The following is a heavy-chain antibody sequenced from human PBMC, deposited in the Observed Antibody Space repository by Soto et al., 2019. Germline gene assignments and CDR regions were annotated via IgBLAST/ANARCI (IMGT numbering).Heavy chain of an antibody. V-gene: IGHV1-69*06. Sequence: GXSVKVSCNASGGTFISYAIIWVRQAPGQGLEWMGGIIPIFGTANYAQKFQGRVTITADKSTSTAYMELSSLRSEDTAVYYCARVGGVIAHVNMVRAPLDYYYYYGMDVWGQGTTVTV. J-gene: IGHJ6*02. CDR1: GGTFISYA. CDR3: ARVGGVIAHVNMVRAPLDYYYYYGMDV. CDR2: IIPIFGTA. D-gene: IGHD3-10*01.